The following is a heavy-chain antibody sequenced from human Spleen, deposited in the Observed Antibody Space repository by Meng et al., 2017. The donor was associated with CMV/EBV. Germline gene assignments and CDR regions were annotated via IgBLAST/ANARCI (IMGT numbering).Heavy chain of an antibody. CDR1: GFTFSSYG. CDR3: ARNPWYQTPYYYYYYGMDV. V-gene: IGHV3-30*19. J-gene: IGHJ6*02. Sequence: GESLKISCAASGFTFSSYGMHWVRQAPGKGLEWVTLISYDGNNTYYADSVKGRFTVSRDNSKNTLSLQMNSLRVEDTAVYYCARNPWYQTPYYYYYYGMDVWGQGTTVTVSS. D-gene: IGHD2-2*01. CDR2: ISYDGNNT.